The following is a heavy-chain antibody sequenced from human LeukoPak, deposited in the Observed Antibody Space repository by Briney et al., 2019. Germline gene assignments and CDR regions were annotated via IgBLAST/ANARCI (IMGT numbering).Heavy chain of an antibody. J-gene: IGHJ4*02. D-gene: IGHD6-13*01. CDR3: AKDDSIAAAGTMDY. CDR2: ISWNSGSI. Sequence: GRSLRVSCAASGFTFDHYAMHWVRQAPGKGVEWVSGISWNSGSIGYADSVKGRFTISRDNAKNSLYLQMNSLRAEDTALYYCAKDDSIAAAGTMDYWGQGTLVTVSS. V-gene: IGHV3-9*01. CDR1: GFTFDHYA.